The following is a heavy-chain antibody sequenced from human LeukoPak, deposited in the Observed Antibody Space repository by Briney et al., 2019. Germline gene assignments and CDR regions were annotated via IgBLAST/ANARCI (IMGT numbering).Heavy chain of an antibody. D-gene: IGHD2-15*01. CDR2: IYTSGST. Sequence: SQTLSLTCTVSGGSISSGSCYWSWIRQPAGKGLEWIGRIYTSGSTNYNPSLKSRVTISVDTSKNQFSLKLSSVTAADTAVYYCARSVEGYCSGGSCYSYYYMDVWGKGTTVTVSS. CDR3: ARSVEGYCSGGSCYSYYYMDV. J-gene: IGHJ6*03. CDR1: GGSISSGSCY. V-gene: IGHV4-61*02.